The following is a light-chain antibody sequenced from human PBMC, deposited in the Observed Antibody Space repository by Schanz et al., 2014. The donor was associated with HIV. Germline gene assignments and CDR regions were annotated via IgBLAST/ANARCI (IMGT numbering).Light chain of an antibody. V-gene: IGKV3-15*01. Sequence: IVLTQSPGTLSLSPGDRATLSCRASQSLGSNFVAWYQQKPGQAPRLLIYGASTRATGIPARFSGSGSGTEFTLTISSLQSEDFAVYYCQQYNNWPYTFGQGTKLEIK. CDR2: GAS. CDR3: QQYNNWPYT. CDR1: QSLGSN. J-gene: IGKJ2*01.